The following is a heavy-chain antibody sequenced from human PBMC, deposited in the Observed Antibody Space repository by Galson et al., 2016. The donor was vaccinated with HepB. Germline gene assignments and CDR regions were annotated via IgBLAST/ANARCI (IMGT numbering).Heavy chain of an antibody. CDR2: ISYDGSTK. Sequence: SLRLSCAASGFTFSSYAMHWVRQAPGKGLEWVAVISYDGSTKYYADSVKGRFTIPRDNSKNTLSVQMNSLRAEDTAVYYCAVAYSNYWPLGYWGQGTLVTVSS. J-gene: IGHJ4*02. CDR3: AVAYSNYWPLGY. D-gene: IGHD2-21*01. V-gene: IGHV3-30-3*01. CDR1: GFTFSSYA.